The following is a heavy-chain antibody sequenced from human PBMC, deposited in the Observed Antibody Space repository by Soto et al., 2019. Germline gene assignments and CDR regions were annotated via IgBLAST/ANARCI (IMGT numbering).Heavy chain of an antibody. J-gene: IGHJ4*02. CDR1: ELIFSDYY. Sequence: QVQLVESGGDLVKPGGSLRLSCAASELIFSDYYMNWIRQAPGKGLEWVAVVSYSGSYTNYADSVKGRFSVSRDNRKNSLYLQMNSLRVEDTALYYCATGQDCSGGSCFDVDYWGQGTRVTVSS. CDR3: ATGQDCSGGSCFDVDY. V-gene: IGHV3-11*06. CDR2: VSYSGSYT. D-gene: IGHD2-15*01.